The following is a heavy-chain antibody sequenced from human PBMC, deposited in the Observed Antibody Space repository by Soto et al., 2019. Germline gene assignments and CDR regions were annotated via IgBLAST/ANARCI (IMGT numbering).Heavy chain of an antibody. D-gene: IGHD4-17*01. CDR1: GYTFTSYD. V-gene: IGHV1-8*01. J-gene: IGHJ5*02. CDR3: ARDYGGNSGWFDP. Sequence: QVQLVQSGAEVKKPGASVKVSCKASGYTFTSYDINWVRQATGQGLEWVGWMSPNNGHTGYAQKFQGRVTMTRDTXISTAYRELSSLRSEDTAVYYCARDYGGNSGWFDPWGQGTLVTVSS. CDR2: MSPNNGHT.